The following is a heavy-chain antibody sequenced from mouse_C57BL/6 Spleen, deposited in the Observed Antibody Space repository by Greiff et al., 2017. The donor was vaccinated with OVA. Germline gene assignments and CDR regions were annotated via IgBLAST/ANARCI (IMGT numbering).Heavy chain of an antibody. Sequence: EVQLVESGPSLVRPSQTLSLTCTVTGFSINSDCYWIWIRQFPGNKLEYIGSTFYSGITYYNPSLESRTYITRDTSKNQVSLKLSSVTTEDTATYYCARVLRPYWYFDVWGTGTTVTVSS. CDR1: GFSINSDCY. D-gene: IGHD1-1*01. CDR2: TFYSGIT. V-gene: IGHV3-3*01. J-gene: IGHJ1*03. CDR3: ARVLRPYWYFDV.